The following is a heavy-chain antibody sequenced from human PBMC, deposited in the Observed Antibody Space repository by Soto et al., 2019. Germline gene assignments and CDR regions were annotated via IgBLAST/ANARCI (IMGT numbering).Heavy chain of an antibody. D-gene: IGHD4-17*01. CDR2: INAGNGNT. Sequence: ASVKVSCKASGYTFTSYAMHWVRQAPGQRLEWMGWINAGNGNTKYSQKFQGRVTITRDTSASTAYMELSSLRSEDTAVYYCARSYGDYVKAWFDPWGQGTLVTVSS. V-gene: IGHV1-3*01. CDR1: GYTFTSYA. CDR3: ARSYGDYVKAWFDP. J-gene: IGHJ5*02.